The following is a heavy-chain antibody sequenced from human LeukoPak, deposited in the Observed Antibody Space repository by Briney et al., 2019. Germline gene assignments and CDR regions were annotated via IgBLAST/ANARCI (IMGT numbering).Heavy chain of an antibody. J-gene: IGHJ3*02. CDR1: GFTVSSNY. D-gene: IGHD3-22*01. CDR3: ARAPFTYDSSGDSFDI. CDR2: IYSGGST. V-gene: IGHV3-66*01. Sequence: GGSLRLSCAASGFTVSSNYMSWVRQAPGKGLEWVSVIYSGGSTYYADSVKGRFTVSRDNSKNTLYLQMNSLRAEDTTVYYCARAPFTYDSSGDSFDIWGQGTMVTVSS.